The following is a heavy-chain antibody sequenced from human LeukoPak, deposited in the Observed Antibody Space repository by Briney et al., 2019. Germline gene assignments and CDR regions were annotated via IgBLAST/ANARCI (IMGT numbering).Heavy chain of an antibody. J-gene: IGHJ5*02. CDR2: IIPILGIA. Sequence: ASVKVSCKASGGTFSSYAISWVRQAPGQGLEWMGRIIPILGIANYAQKFQGRVTITADKSTSSAYMELSSLRSEDTAVYYCARDQSSCSSTSWGECWFDPWGQGTLVTVSS. D-gene: IGHD2-2*01. CDR1: GGTFSSYA. V-gene: IGHV1-69*04. CDR3: ARDQSSCSSTSWGECWFDP.